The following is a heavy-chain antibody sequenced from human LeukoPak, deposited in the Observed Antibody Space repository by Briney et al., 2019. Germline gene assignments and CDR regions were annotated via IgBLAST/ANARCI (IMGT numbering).Heavy chain of an antibody. CDR1: GGSISSYY. CDR3: ASQGLAAAGLFFDY. J-gene: IGHJ4*02. Sequence: PSETLSLTCTVSGGSISSYYWSWIRQPPGKGLEWIGYIYYSGSTNYNPSLKSRVAISVDTSKNQFSLKLSSVTAADTAVYYCASQGLAAAGLFFDYWGQGTLVTVSS. D-gene: IGHD6-13*01. V-gene: IGHV4-59*01. CDR2: IYYSGST.